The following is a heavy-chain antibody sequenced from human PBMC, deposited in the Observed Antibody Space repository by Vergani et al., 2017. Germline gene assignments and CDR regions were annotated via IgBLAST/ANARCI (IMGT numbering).Heavy chain of an antibody. Sequence: EMQLVESGGDLVQPGGSLRLSCAASGFTFSSYSMNWVRQAPGKGLEWVSSISSSSSYIHYSDSLKGRFTISRDNAKSSLYLQMNSLRAEDTGVYYCAKDLGGCNSISCSYCMDVWGKGTTVTV. D-gene: IGHD2/OR15-2a*01. J-gene: IGHJ6*03. CDR3: AKDLGGCNSISCSYCMDV. V-gene: IGHV3-21*01. CDR2: ISSSSSYI. CDR1: GFTFSSYS.